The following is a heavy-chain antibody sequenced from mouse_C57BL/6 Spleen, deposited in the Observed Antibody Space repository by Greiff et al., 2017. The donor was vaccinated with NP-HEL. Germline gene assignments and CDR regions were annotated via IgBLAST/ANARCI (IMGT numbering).Heavy chain of an antibody. V-gene: IGHV1-80*01. CDR3: ARTPVVADFDY. CDR1: GYAFSSYW. Sequence: VKLQQSGAELVKPGASVKISCKASGYAFSSYWMNWVKQRPGKGLEWIGQIYPGDGDTNYNGKFKGKATLTADKSSSTAYMQLSSLTSEDSAVYFCARTPVVADFDYWGQGTTLTVSS. CDR2: IYPGDGDT. D-gene: IGHD1-1*01. J-gene: IGHJ2*01.